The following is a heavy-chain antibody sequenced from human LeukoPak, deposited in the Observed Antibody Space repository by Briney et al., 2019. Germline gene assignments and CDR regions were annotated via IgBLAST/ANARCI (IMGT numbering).Heavy chain of an antibody. D-gene: IGHD3-22*01. Sequence: GGSLRLSCAASGFTFSSYAMSWVRQAPGKGLEWVSAISGSGGSTYYADSVKGRFTISRDNSKNTLYLQMNSLRAEDTAVYYCAKVEPLYYYDSSGLAPFDYWGQGTLVTVSS. J-gene: IGHJ4*02. CDR1: GFTFSSYA. CDR3: AKVEPLYYYDSSGLAPFDY. CDR2: ISGSGGST. V-gene: IGHV3-23*01.